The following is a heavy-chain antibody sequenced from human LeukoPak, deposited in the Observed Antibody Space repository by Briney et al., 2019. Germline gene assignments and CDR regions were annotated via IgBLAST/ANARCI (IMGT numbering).Heavy chain of an antibody. Sequence: PSETLSLTCTVSGGSISSSSYYWGWIRQPPGKGLEWIGSIYYSGSTYYNPSLKSRVTISVDTSKNQFSLKLSFVTAADTAVYYCARGVAAPGTGGLSWFDPWGQGTLVTVSS. CDR3: ARGVAAPGTGGLSWFDP. CDR2: IYYSGST. CDR1: GGSISSSSYY. J-gene: IGHJ5*02. D-gene: IGHD6-13*01. V-gene: IGHV4-39*07.